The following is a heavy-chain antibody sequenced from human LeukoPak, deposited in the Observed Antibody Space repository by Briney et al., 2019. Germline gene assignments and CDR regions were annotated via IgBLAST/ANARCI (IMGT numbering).Heavy chain of an antibody. CDR3: ARTALDTTTYFHY. D-gene: IGHD5-18*01. Sequence: SETLSLTCAVSGYSISSSNWWGWTRQPPGKGLEWIGYIFYSGSAYYNPSLKSRVTMSIDTSKNQFSLKLNSVTAVDTAVYYCARTALDTTTYFHYWGQGTLVTVSS. J-gene: IGHJ4*02. CDR2: IFYSGSA. V-gene: IGHV4-28*01. CDR1: GYSISSSNW.